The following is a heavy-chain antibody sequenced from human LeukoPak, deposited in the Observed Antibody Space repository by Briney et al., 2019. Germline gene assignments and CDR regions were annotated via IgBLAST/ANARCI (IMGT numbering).Heavy chain of an antibody. Sequence: GGSLRLSCAASGFTFSSYGMHWVRQPPGKGLEWVAVISYDGNNRYYADSVKGRFTISRDNSKNTPYLQMNSLRAEDTALYYCAKEIAVPGLDYWGQGTLVTVSS. V-gene: IGHV3-30*18. CDR3: AKEIAVPGLDY. CDR2: ISYDGNNR. J-gene: IGHJ4*02. D-gene: IGHD6-19*01. CDR1: GFTFSSYG.